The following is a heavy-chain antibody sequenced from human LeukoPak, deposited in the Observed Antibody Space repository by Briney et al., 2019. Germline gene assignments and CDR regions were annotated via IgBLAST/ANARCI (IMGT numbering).Heavy chain of an antibody. D-gene: IGHD4-17*01. Sequence: SETLSLTCDVSDDDIRMYNWWSWVRQSPGKGLEWIGEMSRAGYSNFNPSLRSRATISIDTSGSAVSLTLRSVTAADTAVYFCATRNADSFYFDYWGRGTLVTVSS. CDR3: ATRNADSFYFDY. CDR1: DDDIRMYNW. V-gene: IGHV4/OR15-8*02. J-gene: IGHJ4*02. CDR2: MSRAGYS.